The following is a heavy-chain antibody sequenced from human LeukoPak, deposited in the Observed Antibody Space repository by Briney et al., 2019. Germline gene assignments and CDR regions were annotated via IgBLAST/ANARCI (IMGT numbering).Heavy chain of an antibody. Sequence: GGSLRLSCAASGFTFSSYAMSWVRQAPGKGLEWVAVISYDGSNKYYADSVKGRFTISRDNSKNTLYLQMNSLRAEDTAVYYCAKDQGSSGYLVDYWGQGTLVTVSS. D-gene: IGHD3-22*01. CDR1: GFTFSSYA. J-gene: IGHJ4*02. CDR2: ISYDGSNK. V-gene: IGHV3-30*18. CDR3: AKDQGSSGYLVDY.